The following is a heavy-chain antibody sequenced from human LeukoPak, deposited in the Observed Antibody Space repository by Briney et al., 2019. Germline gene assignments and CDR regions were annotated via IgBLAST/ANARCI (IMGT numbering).Heavy chain of an antibody. D-gene: IGHD7-27*01. CDR1: GFTFSNAW. CDR2: IKSKIDGGTT. V-gene: IGHV3-15*01. Sequence: PGGSLRLSCAASGFTFSNAWMSWVRQAPGKGLEWVGRIKSKIDGGTTDYAAPVKGRFTISRDDSKNTLYLQIHSLKTEDTAVYYCAREGTGDWRYFDYWGQGTLVTVSS. CDR3: AREGTGDWRYFDY. J-gene: IGHJ4*02.